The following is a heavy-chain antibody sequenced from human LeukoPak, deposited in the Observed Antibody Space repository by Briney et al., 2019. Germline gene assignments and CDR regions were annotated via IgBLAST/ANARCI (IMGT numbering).Heavy chain of an antibody. Sequence: GASVKVSCKAFGYTFTGYWMHWVRQAPGQGPEWMGVISPSGGSTIYAQKFKGRDTLTRDMSTSTDYLELSSLRSDDTAVYYCARGPHWDPHFDYWGQGTLVTVSS. J-gene: IGHJ4*02. CDR3: ARGPHWDPHFDY. CDR1: GYTFTGYW. D-gene: IGHD7-27*01. CDR2: ISPSGGST. V-gene: IGHV1-46*01.